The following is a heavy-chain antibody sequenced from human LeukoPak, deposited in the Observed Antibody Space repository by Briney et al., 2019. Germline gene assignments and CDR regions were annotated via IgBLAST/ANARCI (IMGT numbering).Heavy chain of an antibody. Sequence: GGSLRLSCAASGFTFSSYAMSWVRQAPGKGLEWVSAISGSGGSTYYADSMKGRFTISRDNSKNTLYLQMNSLRAEDTAVYYCAKGPHDSTVEEGYFDYWGQGTLVTVSS. V-gene: IGHV3-23*01. CDR3: AKGPHDSTVEEGYFDY. CDR1: GFTFSSYA. CDR2: ISGSGGST. J-gene: IGHJ4*02. D-gene: IGHD4-17*01.